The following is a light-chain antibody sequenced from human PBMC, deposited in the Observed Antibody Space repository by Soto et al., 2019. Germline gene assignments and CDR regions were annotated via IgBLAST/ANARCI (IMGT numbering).Light chain of an antibody. Sequence: EIVMTQSPATLSVSPGETATLSCRASQSVSYNLAWYQQKPGQGPRLLIYGAFTRATGIPARFSGSGSGTDFTLTSSSRQSEDVAVYYCQQYKNWPPLTFGGGTKVEIK. J-gene: IGKJ4*01. V-gene: IGKV3-15*01. CDR3: QQYKNWPPLT. CDR2: GAF. CDR1: QSVSYN.